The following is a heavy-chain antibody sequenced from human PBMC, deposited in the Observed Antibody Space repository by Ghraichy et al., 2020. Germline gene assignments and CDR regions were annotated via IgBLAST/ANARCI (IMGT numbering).Heavy chain of an antibody. CDR2: IWYDGSNK. CDR1: GFTFSSYG. D-gene: IGHD4-17*01. Sequence: GGSLRLSCAASGFTFSSYGMHWVRQAPGKGLEWVAVIWYDGSNKYYADSVKGRFTISRDNSKNTLYLQMNSLRAEDTAVYYCARGETTVSLGDYWGQGTLVTVSS. V-gene: IGHV3-33*01. J-gene: IGHJ4*02. CDR3: ARGETTVSLGDY.